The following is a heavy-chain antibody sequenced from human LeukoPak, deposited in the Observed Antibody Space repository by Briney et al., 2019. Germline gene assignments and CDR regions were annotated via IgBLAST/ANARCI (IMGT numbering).Heavy chain of an antibody. CDR2: IIPIFGTA. V-gene: IGHV1-69*05. CDR3: ARGGSSGFDY. D-gene: IGHD3-22*01. J-gene: IGHJ4*02. CDR1: GGTFSSYA. Sequence: SVKVSCMASGGTFSSYAISWVRQAPGQGLEWMGRIIPIFGTANYAQKFQGRVTITTDESTSTAYMELSSLRSEDTAVYYCARGGSSGFDYWGQGTLVTVSS.